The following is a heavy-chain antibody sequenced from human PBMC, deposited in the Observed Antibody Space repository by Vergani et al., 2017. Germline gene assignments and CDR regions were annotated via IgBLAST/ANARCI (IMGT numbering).Heavy chain of an antibody. D-gene: IGHD6-13*01. CDR3: ARASLIAAAALNWFDP. CDR2: IYYSGST. V-gene: IGHV4-59*08. Sequence: QVQLQESGPGLVKPSETLSLTCTVSGGSISSYYWSWIRQPPGKGLEWIGYIYYSGSTNYNPSLKSRVTISVDTSKNQFSLKLGSVTAADTAVYYCARASLIAAAALNWFDPWGQGTLVTVSS. CDR1: GGSISSYY. J-gene: IGHJ5*02.